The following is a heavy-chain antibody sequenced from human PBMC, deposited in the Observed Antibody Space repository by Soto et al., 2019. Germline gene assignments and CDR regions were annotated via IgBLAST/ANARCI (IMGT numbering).Heavy chain of an antibody. CDR2: INSDGSRT. Sequence: EVQLVESGGNLVQPGGSLRLSCAASGFTFSSYWIHWVRQAPGKGLVWVSRINSDGSRTNYADSVKGRFTISRDNAKNTLYLQMNRLRAEETAVYYCARGVRGAYGLDIWGQGTMVTVSS. CDR3: ARGVRGAYGLDI. D-gene: IGHD2-21*01. CDR1: GFTFSSYW. V-gene: IGHV3-74*01. J-gene: IGHJ3*02.